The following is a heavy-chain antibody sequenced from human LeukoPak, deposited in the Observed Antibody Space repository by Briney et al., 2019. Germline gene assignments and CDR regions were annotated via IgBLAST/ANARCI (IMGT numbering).Heavy chain of an antibody. D-gene: IGHD2-21*02. CDR1: GFTVSSNY. J-gene: IGHJ4*02. CDR3: ARGALGGDLDY. CDR2: IYSGGST. Sequence: RGSLRLSCAASGFTVSSNYMSWVRQAPGKGLEWVSVIYSGGSTYYADSVKGRYTISRDNSKNTLYLQMNSLRAEDTAVYCCARGALGGDLDYWGQGTPVTVSS. V-gene: IGHV3-53*01.